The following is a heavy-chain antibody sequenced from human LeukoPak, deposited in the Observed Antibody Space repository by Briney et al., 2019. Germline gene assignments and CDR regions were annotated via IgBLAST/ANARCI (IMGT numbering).Heavy chain of an antibody. D-gene: IGHD1-26*01. CDR2: ISYDGRNK. J-gene: IGHJ4*02. V-gene: IGHV3-30*18. Sequence: GGSLRLSCAASGFTFSNYGIHWVRQAPGKGLEWVAVISYDGRNKYYADSVKGRFTISRDNSKNTLYLQMSSLRAEDTAVYYCAKLENSGSPPGFDYWGQGTLVTVSS. CDR3: AKLENSGSPPGFDY. CDR1: GFTFSNYG.